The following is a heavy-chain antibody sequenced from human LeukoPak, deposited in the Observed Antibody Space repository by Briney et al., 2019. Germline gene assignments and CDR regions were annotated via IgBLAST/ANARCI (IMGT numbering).Heavy chain of an antibody. V-gene: IGHV1-18*01. D-gene: IGHD3-10*01. CDR1: GYTYTTYG. CDR3: ARGGEGPYGNYAPDS. J-gene: IGHJ5*01. CDR2: ISVYNGNT. Sequence: ASVKVSCKASGYTYTTYGITWVRQAPGQGLEWMGWISVYNGNTKYAQKLQGRVIMTADTSTTTAYMERWSLRGDDTAVYYCARGGEGPYGNYAPDSWGQGTLVTVSS.